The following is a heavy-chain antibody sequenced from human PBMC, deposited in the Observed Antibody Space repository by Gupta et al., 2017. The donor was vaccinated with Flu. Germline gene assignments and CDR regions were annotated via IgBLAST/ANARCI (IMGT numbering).Heavy chain of an antibody. V-gene: IGHV4-59*01. CDR3: ARYSSGWPRGFGY. D-gene: IGHD6-19*01. CDR2: IYSSGST. CDR1: GGSFSSYY. Sequence: QVYLQESGPGLVKPSETLSLTCTVSGGSFSSYYWSWIRQPPGKGLEWIGHIYSSGSTNYNPSLKSRVTISLDTSKKQFSLKLSSVTAADTAVYYCARYSSGWPRGFGYWGQGTLVIVSS. J-gene: IGHJ4*02.